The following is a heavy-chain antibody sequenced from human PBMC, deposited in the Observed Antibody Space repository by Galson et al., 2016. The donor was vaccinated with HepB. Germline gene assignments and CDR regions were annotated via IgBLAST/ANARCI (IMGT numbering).Heavy chain of an antibody. CDR2: ISWNGETT. V-gene: IGHV3-20*04. Sequence: SLRLSCAASGFTFGDYGMFWVRQGPGKGLEWVSYISWNGETTEFTDSVKGRFIISRDNVRNSLFLEMKSLRVEDTGIYYCAREETTVTTNFGMSVWGKGTSVTVSS. D-gene: IGHD4-17*01. CDR1: GFTFGDYG. CDR3: AREETTVTTNFGMSV. J-gene: IGHJ6*03.